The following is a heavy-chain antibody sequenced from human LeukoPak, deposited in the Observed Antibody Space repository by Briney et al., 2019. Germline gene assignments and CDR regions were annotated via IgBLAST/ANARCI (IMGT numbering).Heavy chain of an antibody. CDR1: GFTFSTYT. D-gene: IGHD3-22*01. J-gene: IGHJ5*02. Sequence: PGGSLRLSCVASGFTFSTYTMNWVRQAPGKGLEGVSYISGGSSPIYYVDSVKGRFTISRDNAKNSLFLQINSLRAEDTAVYYCANGGTYSSGPWGQGTLVTVSS. CDR2: ISGGSSPI. CDR3: ANGGTYSSGP. V-gene: IGHV3-48*04.